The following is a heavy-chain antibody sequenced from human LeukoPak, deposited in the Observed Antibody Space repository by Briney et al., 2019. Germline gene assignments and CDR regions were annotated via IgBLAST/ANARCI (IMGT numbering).Heavy chain of an antibody. CDR1: GFSFSGSA. V-gene: IGHV3-73*01. J-gene: IGHJ4*02. CDR2: MRNKTKNYAT. D-gene: IGHD3-10*01. CDR3: TRPGSGDPDY. Sequence: GGSLRLSCVASGFSFSGSAIHWVRQASGKGLEWVGRMRNKTKNYATAYAASVKGRFTISRDDSKNTAYLQMNSLKTEDTAVYYCTRPGSGDPDYWGQGTLVTVSS.